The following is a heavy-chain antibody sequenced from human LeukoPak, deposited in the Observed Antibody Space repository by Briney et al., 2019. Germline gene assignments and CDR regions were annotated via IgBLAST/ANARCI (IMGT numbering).Heavy chain of an antibody. V-gene: IGHV3-9*01. CDR2: ISWNSGSI. CDR3: AKDPYSSGGY. Sequence: GRSLRLSCAASGFTFDDYAMHWVRQAPGKGLEWVSGISWNSGSIGYADSVKGRFTISRDNAKNSLYLQMNSLRAEDTALYYCAKDPYSSGGYWGQGTLVTVSS. CDR1: GFTFDDYA. D-gene: IGHD6-19*01. J-gene: IGHJ4*02.